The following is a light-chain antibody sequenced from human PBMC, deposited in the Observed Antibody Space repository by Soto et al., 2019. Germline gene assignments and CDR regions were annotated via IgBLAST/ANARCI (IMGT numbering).Light chain of an antibody. CDR3: QQYNSYLIT. CDR2: KAS. Sequence: DIQMTQSPSTLSASVGDRVTITCRASQSISSWLAWYQQKPGKAPTLLIYKASSLDSGVPSRFSGSGSGTELTLTISSLQPDDFATYYCQQYNSYLITFGQGTRLEI. J-gene: IGKJ5*01. V-gene: IGKV1-5*03. CDR1: QSISSW.